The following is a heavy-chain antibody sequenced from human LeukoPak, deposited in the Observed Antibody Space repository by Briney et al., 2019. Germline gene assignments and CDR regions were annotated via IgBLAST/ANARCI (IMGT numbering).Heavy chain of an antibody. D-gene: IGHD6-19*01. Sequence: GGSLRLSCAASGFTFSSYSMNWVRQAPGKGLEWVSSISSSSSYIYYADSVEGRFTISRDNAKNSLYLQMNSLRAEDTAVYYCATRQWLVQKAAFDIWGQGTMVTVPS. CDR3: ATRQWLVQKAAFDI. CDR2: ISSSSSYI. J-gene: IGHJ3*02. V-gene: IGHV3-21*01. CDR1: GFTFSSYS.